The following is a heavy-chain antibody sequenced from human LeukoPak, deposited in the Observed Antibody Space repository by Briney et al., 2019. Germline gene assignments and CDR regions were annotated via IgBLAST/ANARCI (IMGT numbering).Heavy chain of an antibody. V-gene: IGHV1-69*13. D-gene: IGHD3-10*01. Sequence: ASVKVSCKASGGTFSSYAISWVRQAPGQGLEWMGGIIPIFGTANYAQKLQGRVTITADESTSTAYMELSSLRSEDTAVYYCASNMVSYYYYYGMDVWGQGTTVTVSS. CDR3: ASNMVSYYYYYGMDV. CDR1: GGTFSSYA. CDR2: IIPIFGTA. J-gene: IGHJ6*02.